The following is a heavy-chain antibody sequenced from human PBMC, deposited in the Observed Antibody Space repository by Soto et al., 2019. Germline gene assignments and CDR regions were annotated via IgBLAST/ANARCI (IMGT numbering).Heavy chain of an antibody. V-gene: IGHV3-23*01. Sequence: EVQLLESGGGLVQPGGSLRLFCTASGFTFTAYAMSWVRQAPGKGPEWVSSINTAEGGTNYAESVKGRFTISRDNSKNTLYLQIDSLRAEDTAMYYCAKNYQFDSWGQGTLVIVSS. CDR3: AKNYQFDS. CDR2: INTAEGGT. D-gene: IGHD2-2*01. CDR1: GFTFTAYA. J-gene: IGHJ4*02.